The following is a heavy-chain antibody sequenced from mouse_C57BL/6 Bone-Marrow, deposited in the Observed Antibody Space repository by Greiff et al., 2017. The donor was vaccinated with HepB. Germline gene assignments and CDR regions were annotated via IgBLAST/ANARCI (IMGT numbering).Heavy chain of an antibody. CDR3: ARRGWDGDY. J-gene: IGHJ2*01. Sequence: QVQLQQPGAELVKPGASVKLSCKASGYTFTSYWMQWVKQRPGQGLEWIGEIDPSDSYTNYNQKFKGKATLTVDTSSITAYMQLSSLTSEDSAVYYCARRGWDGDYWGQGTTLTVSS. D-gene: IGHD4-1*01. CDR2: IDPSDSYT. CDR1: GYTFTSYW. V-gene: IGHV1-50*01.